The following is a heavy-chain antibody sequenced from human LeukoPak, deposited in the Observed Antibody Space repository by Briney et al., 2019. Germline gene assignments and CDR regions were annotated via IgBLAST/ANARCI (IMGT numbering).Heavy chain of an antibody. CDR3: ARGENCGGDCYPDYFDY. CDR2: IIPIFGTA. Sequence: ASVKVSCKASGGTFSSYAISWVRQAPGQGLEWMGGIIPIFGTANYAQKFQGRVTITADESTSTAYMELSSLRSGDTAVYYCARGENCGGDCYPDYFDYWGQGTLVTVSS. D-gene: IGHD2-21*01. V-gene: IGHV1-69*13. CDR1: GGTFSSYA. J-gene: IGHJ4*02.